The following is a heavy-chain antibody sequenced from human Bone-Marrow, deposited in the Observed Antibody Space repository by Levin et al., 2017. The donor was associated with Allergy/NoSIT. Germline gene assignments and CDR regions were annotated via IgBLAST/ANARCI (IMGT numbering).Heavy chain of an antibody. D-gene: IGHD5-12*01. CDR3: ARVGWVVATFFDY. CDR1: GFPFSDYY. Sequence: LSLTCAASGFPFSDYYMSWVRQAPGKGLEWIAHITNSGSTMYYADSVKGRFTISRDNAKTSLYLQMNSLSAGDADVYYCARVGWVVATFFDYWGQGALVTVSS. J-gene: IGHJ4*02. CDR2: ITNSGSTM. V-gene: IGHV3-11*01.